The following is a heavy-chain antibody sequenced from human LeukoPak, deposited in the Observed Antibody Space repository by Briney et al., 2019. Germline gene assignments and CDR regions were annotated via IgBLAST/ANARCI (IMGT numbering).Heavy chain of an antibody. Sequence: GASVKVSCKASGYTFTNYDINWVRQATGQGLEWMGWMNPNSGNTGYAQKFQGRVTMTRDTSIGTAYMELSSLRSEDTAVYYCARGPPYDFWSARGYSYYYMDVWGKGTTVTVSS. V-gene: IGHV1-8*01. D-gene: IGHD3-3*01. J-gene: IGHJ6*03. CDR1: GYTFTNYD. CDR2: MNPNSGNT. CDR3: ARGPPYDFWSARGYSYYYMDV.